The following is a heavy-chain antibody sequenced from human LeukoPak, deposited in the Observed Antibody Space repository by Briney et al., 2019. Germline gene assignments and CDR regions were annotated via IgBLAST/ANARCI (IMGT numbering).Heavy chain of an antibody. V-gene: IGHV4-59*01. D-gene: IGHD3-3*01. CDR3: ARGKRLWSGYSHYYGMDV. CDR1: GGSISSYY. Sequence: SETLSLTCTVSGGSISSYYWSWIRQPPGKGLEWIGYTYYSGSTNYNPSLKSRVTISVDTSKNQFSLKLSSVTAADTAVYYCARGKRLWSGYSHYYGMDVWGQGTTVTVSS. J-gene: IGHJ6*02. CDR2: TYYSGST.